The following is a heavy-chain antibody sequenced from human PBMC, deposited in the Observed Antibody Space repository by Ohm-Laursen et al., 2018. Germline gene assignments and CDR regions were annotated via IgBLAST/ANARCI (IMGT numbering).Heavy chain of an antibody. J-gene: IGHJ6*02. CDR3: ASPPQGSSRHTGWYYYYGMDV. CDR2: ISGSGGST. CDR1: GFTFSISG. V-gene: IGHV3-23*01. Sequence: SLRLSCAASGFTFSISGMTWVRQAPGKGLEWVSAISGSGGSTYYADSVKGRFTISRDNSKNTLYLQMNSLRAEDTAVYYCASPPQGSSRHTGWYYYYGMDVWGQGTTVTVSS. D-gene: IGHD6-6*01.